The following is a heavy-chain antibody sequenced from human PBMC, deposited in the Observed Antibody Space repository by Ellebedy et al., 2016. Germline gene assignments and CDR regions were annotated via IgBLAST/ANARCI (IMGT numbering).Heavy chain of an antibody. CDR3: ARVDIVATSKYYFDY. CDR2: IYYSGST. Sequence: SETLSLTCTVSGGSISSSSYYWGWIRQPPGTGLEWIGSIYYSGSTYYNPSLKSRVTISVDTSKNQFSLKLSSVTAADTAVYYCARVDIVATSKYYFDYWGQGTLVTVSS. D-gene: IGHD5-12*01. CDR1: GGSISSSSYY. J-gene: IGHJ4*02. V-gene: IGHV4-39*07.